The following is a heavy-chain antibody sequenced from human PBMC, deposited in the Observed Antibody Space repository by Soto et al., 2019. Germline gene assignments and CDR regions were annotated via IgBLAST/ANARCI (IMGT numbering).Heavy chain of an antibody. CDR1: GFTFSSYW. V-gene: IGHV3-7*01. CDR2: IKQDGSEK. Sequence: EVQLVESGGGLVQPGGSLRLSCAASGFTFSSYWMSWVRQAPGKGLEWVANIKQDGSEKYYEDSVKGRFTISRDNAKNSLYLQMMSMRAEATAVYYCASAGKGLAKYSSSWFTTDNWFAPWGQRTLVTVSS. D-gene: IGHD6-13*01. CDR3: ASAGKGLAKYSSSWFTTDNWFAP. J-gene: IGHJ5*02.